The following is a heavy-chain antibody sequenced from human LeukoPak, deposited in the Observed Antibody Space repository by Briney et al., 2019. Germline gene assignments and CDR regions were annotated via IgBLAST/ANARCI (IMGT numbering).Heavy chain of an antibody. D-gene: IGHD3-10*01. CDR2: IYYSGST. Sequence: PSETLSLTCTVSGYSITSAYYWGWIRPPPGKGLEWIGSIYYSGSTYYNPSLKSRVTISVDTSKNQFSLKLSSVTAADTAVYYCARHRYYYRSGSYYGAPYYMDVWGKGTTVTISS. V-gene: IGHV4-38-2*02. CDR1: GYSITSAYY. J-gene: IGHJ6*03. CDR3: ARHRYYYRSGSYYGAPYYMDV.